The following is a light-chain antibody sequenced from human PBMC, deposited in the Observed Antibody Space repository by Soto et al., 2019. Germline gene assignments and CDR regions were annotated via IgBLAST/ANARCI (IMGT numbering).Light chain of an antibody. J-gene: IGLJ1*01. Sequence: QSALTQPRSVSGSPGQSVTISCTGTSSDVGGYNYVSWYQHHPAKAPQLIIYAVNKRPSGVPDRFSGSKSGNTAFLTISGLQVEDEADYFCCSYANTYSGEVFGTGTKLTVL. V-gene: IGLV2-11*01. CDR1: SSDVGGYNY. CDR3: CSYANTYSGEV. CDR2: AVN.